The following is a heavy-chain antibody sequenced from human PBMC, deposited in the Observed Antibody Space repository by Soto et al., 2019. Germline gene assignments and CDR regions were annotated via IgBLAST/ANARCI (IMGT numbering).Heavy chain of an antibody. Sequence: PSETLSLTCTVSGGSIFSSYWTWIRQPPGKGLEWIGNVYYSGSTNYNPSLKSRITISVDTSKNQFSLNLSSVTAADTAVYYCARVGGVAARTFDYWGQGTLVTAPQ. CDR2: VYYSGST. D-gene: IGHD6-6*01. V-gene: IGHV4-59*01. J-gene: IGHJ4*02. CDR3: ARVGGVAARTFDY. CDR1: GGSIFSSY.